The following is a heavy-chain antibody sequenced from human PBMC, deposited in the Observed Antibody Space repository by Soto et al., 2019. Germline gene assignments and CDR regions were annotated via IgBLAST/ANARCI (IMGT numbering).Heavy chain of an antibody. D-gene: IGHD3-3*01. CDR3: ARGDYDFWSGYFRWFDP. J-gene: IGHJ5*02. CDR2: IYHSGST. CDR1: GGSISSSNW. Sequence: SETLSLTCAVSGGSISSSNWWSWVRQPPGKGLEWIGEIYHSGSTNYNPSLKSRVTISVDKSKNQFSLKLSSVTAADTAAYYCARGDYDFWSGYFRWFDPWGQGTLVTVSS. V-gene: IGHV4-4*02.